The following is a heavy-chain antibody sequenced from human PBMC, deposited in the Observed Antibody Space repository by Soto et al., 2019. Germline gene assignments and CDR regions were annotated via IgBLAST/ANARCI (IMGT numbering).Heavy chain of an antibody. CDR3: AKTIAVAAPGLYFDY. CDR2: ISGRGGST. J-gene: IGHJ4*02. V-gene: IGHV3-23*01. D-gene: IGHD6-19*01. CDR1: GFTFSSYA. Sequence: EVQLLESGGGLVQPGGSLRLSCAASGFTFSSYAMSWVRQAPGKGLEWVSAISGRGGSTYYADSVKGRFTISRDKSKNALYLQMNSLRAEDTAVYYCAKTIAVAAPGLYFDYWGQGTLVTVSS.